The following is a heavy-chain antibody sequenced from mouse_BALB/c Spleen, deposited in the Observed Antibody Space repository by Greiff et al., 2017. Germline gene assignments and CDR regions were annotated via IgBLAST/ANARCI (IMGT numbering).Heavy chain of an antibody. V-gene: IGHV1S56*01. CDR1: GYTFTSYY. J-gene: IGHJ4*01. CDR2: IYPGNVNT. Sequence: VQLQQSGPELVKPGASVRISCKASGYTFTSYYIHWVKQRPGQGLEWIGWIYPGNVNTKYNEKFKGKATLTADKSSSTAYMQLSSLTSEDSAVYFCARERGIYYGYGMDYWGQGTSVTVSS. D-gene: IGHD2-2*01. CDR3: ARERGIYYGYGMDY.